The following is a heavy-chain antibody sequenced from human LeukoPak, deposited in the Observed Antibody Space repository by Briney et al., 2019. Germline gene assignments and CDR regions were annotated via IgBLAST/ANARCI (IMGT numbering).Heavy chain of an antibody. J-gene: IGHJ3*02. CDR1: GFTFSSYS. D-gene: IGHD5-18*01. V-gene: IGHV3-21*01. Sequence: GGSLRLSCAASGFTFSSYSMNWVRQAPGKGLEWVSSISSSSSYIYYADSVKGRFTISRDNAKNSLYLQMNSLRAEDTAVYYCGTLGGYMSGAYAFDIWGQGTMVTVSS. CDR3: GTLGGYMSGAYAFDI. CDR2: ISSSSSYI.